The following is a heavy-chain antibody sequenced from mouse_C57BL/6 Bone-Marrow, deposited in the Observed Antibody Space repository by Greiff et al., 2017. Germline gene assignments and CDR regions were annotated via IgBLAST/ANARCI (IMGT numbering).Heavy chain of an antibody. CDR3: AREWDYDGLDY. CDR1: GYAFSSSW. V-gene: IGHV1-82*01. CDR2: IYPGDGDT. Sequence: QVQLKQSGPELVKPGASVKISCKASGYAFSSSWMNWVKQRPGKGLEWIGRIYPGDGDTNSNGKFKGKATLTADKASSTAYMQLSSLPSEDSAVYFCAREWDYDGLDYWGQGTTLTVSS. J-gene: IGHJ2*01. D-gene: IGHD2-4*01.